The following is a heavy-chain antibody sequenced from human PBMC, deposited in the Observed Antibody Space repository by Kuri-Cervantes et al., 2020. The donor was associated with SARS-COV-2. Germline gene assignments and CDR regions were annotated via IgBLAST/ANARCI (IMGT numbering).Heavy chain of an antibody. J-gene: IGHJ6*03. V-gene: IGHV3-21*01. CDR3: AKSAPCDECKYMDV. CDR1: GFTFSSYS. CDR2: ISSSSSYI. Sequence: GESLKISCAASGFTFSSYSMNWVRQAPGKGLEWVSSISSSSSYIYYADSVKGRFTISRDNAKNSLYLQMNSLRAEDTAVYYCAKSAPCDECKYMDVWGKGTTVTVSS.